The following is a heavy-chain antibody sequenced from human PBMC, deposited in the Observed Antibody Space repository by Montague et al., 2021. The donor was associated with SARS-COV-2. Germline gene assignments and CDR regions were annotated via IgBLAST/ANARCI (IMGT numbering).Heavy chain of an antibody. V-gene: IGHV3-9*01. J-gene: IGHJ4*02. CDR2: ITWDSGTI. D-gene: IGHD3-22*01. Sequence: SLRLSCVASGFTFGDYAMHWVRQAPGKGPEWVSGITWDSGTIDYADSXKGRFTISRDNAKNSLYLQMNSLRVEDTALYYCAKDFDYYDSSGYFDYWGQGTLVTVSS. CDR3: AKDFDYYDSSGYFDY. CDR1: GFTFGDYA.